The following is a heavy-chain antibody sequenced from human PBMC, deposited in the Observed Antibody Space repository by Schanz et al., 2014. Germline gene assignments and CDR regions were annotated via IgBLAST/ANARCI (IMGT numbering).Heavy chain of an antibody. CDR2: LSFDSRHI. D-gene: IGHD1-1*01. J-gene: IGHJ4*02. CDR3: ARDGVAATTDFEY. Sequence: EVQLVESGGGLVKPGGSLRLSCTASGFSFDSYNMNWVRQSPGKGLEWVAFLSFDSRHIYYADSVKGRFTISRDNAKSSFPPQITSMRADDTAVYYCARDGVAATTDFEYWGQGALVTVSS. CDR1: GFSFDSYN. V-gene: IGHV3-21*06.